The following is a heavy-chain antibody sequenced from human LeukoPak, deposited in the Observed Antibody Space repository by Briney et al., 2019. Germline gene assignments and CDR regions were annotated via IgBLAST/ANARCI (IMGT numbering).Heavy chain of an antibody. CDR3: AREVGATTGGYYFDY. Sequence: PGGSLRLSCAASGFTFSSYGMHWVRQAPGKGLEWVAVIWYDGSNKYYADSVKGRFTISRDNSKNTLYLQMNSLRAEDTAVYYCAREVGATTGGYYFDYWGQGILVTVSS. CDR2: IWYDGSNK. D-gene: IGHD1-26*01. J-gene: IGHJ4*02. V-gene: IGHV3-33*01. CDR1: GFTFSSYG.